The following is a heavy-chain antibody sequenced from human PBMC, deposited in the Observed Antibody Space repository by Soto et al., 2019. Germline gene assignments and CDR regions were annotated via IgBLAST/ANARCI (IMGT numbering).Heavy chain of an antibody. D-gene: IGHD6-13*01. J-gene: IGHJ5*02. CDR3: ARSSHKESWFDP. CDR1: NGSISNFY. Sequence: SETLSLTCTVSNGSISNFYWNWIRQSAGKGLEWIGRIHGSGSATYNPSLRSRVTMSVDTSKNQFSLKVNSVTGADTAVYYCARSSHKESWFDPWGQGTLVTVS. CDR2: IHGSGSA. V-gene: IGHV4-4*07.